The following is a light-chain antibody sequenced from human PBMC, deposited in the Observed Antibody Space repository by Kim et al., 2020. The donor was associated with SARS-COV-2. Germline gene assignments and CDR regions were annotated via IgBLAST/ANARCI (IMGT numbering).Light chain of an antibody. Sequence: VSPGERATLSCRASQSVSSNLAWYQQKPGQAPRLLIYGASTRATGIPAGFSGSGSETEFTLTINNLQSEDFAVYYCQQYDNWPQTFGQGTKVDIK. CDR1: QSVSSN. CDR3: QQYDNWPQT. CDR2: GAS. J-gene: IGKJ1*01. V-gene: IGKV3-15*01.